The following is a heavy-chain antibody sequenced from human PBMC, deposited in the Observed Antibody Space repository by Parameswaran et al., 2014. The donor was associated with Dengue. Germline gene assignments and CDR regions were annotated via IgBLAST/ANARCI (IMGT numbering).Heavy chain of an antibody. J-gene: IGHJ4*02. CDR3: ARAHPYDSSGYYFGAFDY. CDR2: ISAYNGNT. Sequence: SWVRQAPGQGLEWMGWISAYNGNTNYAQKLQGRVTMTTDTSTNTAYMELRSLRSDDTAVYYCARAHPYDSSGYYFGAFDYWGQGTLVTVSS. V-gene: IGHV1-18*01. D-gene: IGHD3-22*01.